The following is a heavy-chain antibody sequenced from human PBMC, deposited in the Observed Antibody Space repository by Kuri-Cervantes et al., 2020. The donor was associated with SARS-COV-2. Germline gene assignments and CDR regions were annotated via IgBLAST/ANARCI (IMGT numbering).Heavy chain of an antibody. V-gene: IGHV4-59*11. D-gene: IGHD6-19*01. CDR2: IHSTTGST. CDR1: GDSIMRHH. Sequence: SETLSLTCTVSGDSIMRHHWCWVRQAPGKGLEWIGYIHSTTGSTNYNPSLKSRVTISQDTSKNQFSLNLNSAIAADTAVYYCARQGDGGFRAVAGTTEWGYWGQGTLVTVSS. CDR3: ARQGDGGFRAVAGTTEWGY. J-gene: IGHJ4*02.